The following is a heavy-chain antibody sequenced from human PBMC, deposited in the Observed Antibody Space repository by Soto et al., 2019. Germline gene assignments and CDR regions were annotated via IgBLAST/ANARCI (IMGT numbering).Heavy chain of an antibody. CDR3: AKGSGPSRPYYFDY. V-gene: IGHV3-23*01. Sequence: EVQLLESGGDLVQPGGSLRLSCAASGFTFSSYAMSWVRQAPGKGLEWVSAITDSGGDTYYADSVKGRFTLSRDNSKNTLYLEMNSLRAEDTALYYRAKGSGPSRPYYFDYWGQGTLVTVSS. D-gene: IGHD6-25*01. CDR2: ITDSGGDT. J-gene: IGHJ4*02. CDR1: GFTFSSYA.